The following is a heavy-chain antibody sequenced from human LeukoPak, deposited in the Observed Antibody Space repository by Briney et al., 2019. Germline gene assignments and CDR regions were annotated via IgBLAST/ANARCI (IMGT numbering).Heavy chain of an antibody. CDR2: ISSNGGSA. CDR1: GFTFSSYA. Sequence: GGSLRLSCAASGFTFSSYAMHWVRQAPGKGLEYVSAISSNGGSAYYANSVKGRFTISRDNSKNTLYLQMGSLRAEDMAVYYCARGPLGYCSGGSCFFFQHWGQGTLVTVSS. D-gene: IGHD2-15*01. CDR3: ARGPLGYCSGGSCFFFQH. J-gene: IGHJ1*01. V-gene: IGHV3-64*01.